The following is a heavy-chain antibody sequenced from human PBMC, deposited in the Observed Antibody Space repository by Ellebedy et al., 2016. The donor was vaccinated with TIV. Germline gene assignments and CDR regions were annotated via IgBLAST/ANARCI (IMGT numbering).Heavy chain of an antibody. CDR3: GTVATTFDY. CDR2: IRGSGGST. Sequence: PGGSLRLSCAASGFTFSNYAMSWVRQAPGKGLEWVSAIRGSGGSTYYADSVKGRFTISRDNSKNTLYLQMNSLRAEDTAVYFCGTVATTFDYWGQGTLVTVSS. V-gene: IGHV3-23*01. J-gene: IGHJ4*02. D-gene: IGHD5-24*01. CDR1: GFTFSNYA.